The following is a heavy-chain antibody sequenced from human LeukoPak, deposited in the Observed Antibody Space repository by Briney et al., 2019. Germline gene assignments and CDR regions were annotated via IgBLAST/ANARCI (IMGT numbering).Heavy chain of an antibody. Sequence: ASVKVSRKASGYTFTSYAMHWVRQAPGQRLEWMGWINAGNGNTKYSQKFQGRVTITRDTSASTAYMELSSLRSEDTAVYYCAREDCSSTSCLYYYYGMDVWGQGATVTVSS. CDR1: GYTFTSYA. V-gene: IGHV1-3*01. D-gene: IGHD2-2*01. J-gene: IGHJ6*02. CDR3: AREDCSSTSCLYYYYGMDV. CDR2: INAGNGNT.